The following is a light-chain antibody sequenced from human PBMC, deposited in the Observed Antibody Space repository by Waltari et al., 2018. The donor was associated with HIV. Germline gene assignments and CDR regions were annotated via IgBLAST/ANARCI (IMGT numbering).Light chain of an antibody. CDR1: QSISGY. Sequence: DIQMTQSPYSLSASVGDRVTITCRASQSISGYLNWYQQRTGKAPKLLIYAASSLQSGVPSRVSGSGSGTDFTLTISSLQPEEFATYYCQQSYSTPPFTFGPGTKVDIK. CDR3: QQSYSTPPFT. V-gene: IGKV1-39*01. CDR2: AAS. J-gene: IGKJ3*01.